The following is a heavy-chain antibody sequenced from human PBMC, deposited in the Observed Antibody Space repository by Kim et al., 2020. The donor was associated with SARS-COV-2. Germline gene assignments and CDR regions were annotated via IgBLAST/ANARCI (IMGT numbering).Heavy chain of an antibody. CDR1: GYSFTSYW. V-gene: IGHV5-10-1*01. CDR3: ARHLRPEPTGYYYYYGMDV. CDR2: IDPSDSYT. D-gene: IGHD1-1*01. J-gene: IGHJ6*02. Sequence: GESLKISCKGSGYSFTSYWISWVRQMPGNGLEWMGRIDPSDSYTNYSPSFQGHVTISADKSISTAYLQWSSLKASDTAMYYCARHLRPEPTGYYYYYGMDVWGQGTTVTVSS.